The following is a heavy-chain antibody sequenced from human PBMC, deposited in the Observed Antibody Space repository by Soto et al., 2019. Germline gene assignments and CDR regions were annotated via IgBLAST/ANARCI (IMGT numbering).Heavy chain of an antibody. CDR1: GYTFTSYG. V-gene: IGHV1-18*01. CDR3: ARDLGYCSSTSCYRGGWFAP. CDR2: ISAYNGNT. J-gene: IGHJ5*02. Sequence: ASVKVSCKASGYTFTSYGISWVRQAPGQGLEWMGWISAYNGNTNYAQKLQGRVTMTTDTSTSTAYMELRSLRSDDTAVYYCARDLGYCSSTSCYRGGWFAPWGQGPLVTVSS. D-gene: IGHD2-2*01.